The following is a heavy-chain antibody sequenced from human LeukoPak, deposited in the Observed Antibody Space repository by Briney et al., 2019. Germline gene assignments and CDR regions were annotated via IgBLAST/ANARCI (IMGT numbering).Heavy chain of an antibody. CDR3: ARNVVVPAADYYYYYYMDV. D-gene: IGHD2-2*01. Sequence: GESLKISCKGSGYSFTSYWIGWVRQMPGKGLEWMGIIYPGDSDTRYSPSFQGQVTISADKSISTAYLQWSSLKASDTAMYYCARNVVVPAADYYYYYYMDVWGKGTTVTVSS. J-gene: IGHJ6*03. CDR1: GYSFTSYW. CDR2: IYPGDSDT. V-gene: IGHV5-51*01.